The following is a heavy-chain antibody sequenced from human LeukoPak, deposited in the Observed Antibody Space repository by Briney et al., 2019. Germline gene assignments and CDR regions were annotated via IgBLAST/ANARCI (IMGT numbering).Heavy chain of an antibody. V-gene: IGHV3-48*03. CDR2: ISSSGSTI. CDR1: GFTFSSYE. D-gene: IGHD6-19*01. Sequence: GGSLRLSCAASGFTFSSYEMNWVRQAPGKGLGWVTYISSSGSTIYYADSVKGRFTISRDNAKNSLYLQMNSLRAEDTAVYYCARDRGYSSGWALDYWGQGTLVTVSS. J-gene: IGHJ4*02. CDR3: ARDRGYSSGWALDY.